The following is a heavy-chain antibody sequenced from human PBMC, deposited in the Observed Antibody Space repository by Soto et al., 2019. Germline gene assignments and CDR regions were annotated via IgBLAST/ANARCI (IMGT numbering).Heavy chain of an antibody. V-gene: IGHV3-7*04. CDR3: ARGDYPLPNYYYGLDV. J-gene: IGHJ6*02. CDR1: GFTFSRYW. CDR2: IKKDGFEK. D-gene: IGHD3-16*01. Sequence: PGETLRLSCAASGFTFSRYWMSWVRQAAGKGLEWVANIKKDGFEKYYVDSVKKRLTITRENTKNSLYLQMNSLIADDTAVYYCARGDYPLPNYYYGLDVWGLGTTVTVSS.